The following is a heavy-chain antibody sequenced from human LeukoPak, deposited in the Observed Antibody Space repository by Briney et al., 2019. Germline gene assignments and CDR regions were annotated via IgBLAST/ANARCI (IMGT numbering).Heavy chain of an antibody. J-gene: IGHJ4*02. CDR3: ARDQDYYGSGSYGPDY. Sequence: SETLSLTCTVSSGSISSYYWSWIRQPPGKGLEWIGYIYYGGSTNYNPSLKSRVTISVDTSKNRFSLKLSSVTAADTAVYYCARDQDYYGSGSYGPDYWGQGILVTVSS. V-gene: IGHV4-59*01. CDR2: IYYGGST. D-gene: IGHD3-10*01. CDR1: SGSISSYY.